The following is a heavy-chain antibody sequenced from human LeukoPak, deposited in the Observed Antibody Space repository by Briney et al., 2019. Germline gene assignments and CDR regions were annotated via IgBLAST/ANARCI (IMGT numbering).Heavy chain of an antibody. CDR1: GGSISSYY. CDR3: ARGGYCSSTSCRYYYYYYYMDV. D-gene: IGHD2-2*01. Sequence: SETLSLTCTVSGGSISSYYWSWIRQPPGKGLEWIGYIYYSGSTNYNPSLKSRVTISVDTSKNQFSLKLSSVTAADTAVYYCARGGYCSSTSCRYYYYYYYMDVWGKGTTVTISS. CDR2: IYYSGST. V-gene: IGHV4-59*01. J-gene: IGHJ6*03.